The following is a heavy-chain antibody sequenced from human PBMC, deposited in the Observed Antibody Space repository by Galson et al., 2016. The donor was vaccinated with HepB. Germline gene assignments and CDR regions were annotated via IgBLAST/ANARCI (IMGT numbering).Heavy chain of an antibody. CDR2: IYPDDSDT. J-gene: IGHJ6*02. CDR3: ARLYNPSSLAGEFYYYGMDV. CDR1: GYSFLHYG. Sequence: QSGAEVKKPGESLKISCKGSGYSFLHYGITWVRQMSGNGLEWMGIIYPDDSDTKYSPSFQGQVTMSVDKSIDTAYLQWSSLKASDTAMYFCARLYNPSSLAGEFYYYGMDVWGQGTTVTVSS. D-gene: IGHD1-14*01. V-gene: IGHV5-51*01.